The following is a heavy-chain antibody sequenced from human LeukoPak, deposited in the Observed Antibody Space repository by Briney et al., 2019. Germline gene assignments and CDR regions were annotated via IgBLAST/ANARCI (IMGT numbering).Heavy chain of an antibody. CDR2: IRSKPNRYAT. Sequence: PGGSLRLSCAASGFTYSDSAMHWVRQASGKGLEWVGRIRSKPNRYATAYAASVKGRFTISRDDSKNTAYLQMNSLKTEDTAVYYCTRLSDILTGYGMDVWGQGTTVTVSS. CDR3: TRLSDILTGYGMDV. CDR1: GFTYSDSA. V-gene: IGHV3-73*01. D-gene: IGHD3-9*01. J-gene: IGHJ6*02.